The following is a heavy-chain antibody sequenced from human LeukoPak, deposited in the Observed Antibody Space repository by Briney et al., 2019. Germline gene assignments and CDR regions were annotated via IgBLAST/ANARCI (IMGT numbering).Heavy chain of an antibody. CDR1: GFTFSSYA. CDR2: IYYSGST. V-gene: IGHV4-59*01. CDR3: ARTTEGYCRGVSCYYYYYYMDV. Sequence: PGGSLRLSCAASGFTFSSYAMSWIRQPPGKGLEWIGYIYYSGSTNYNPSLKSRVTVSVDTSKNQFSLKLRSVTAADTAVYYCARTTEGYCRGVSCYYYYYYMDVWGKGTTVTVSS. J-gene: IGHJ6*03. D-gene: IGHD2-15*01.